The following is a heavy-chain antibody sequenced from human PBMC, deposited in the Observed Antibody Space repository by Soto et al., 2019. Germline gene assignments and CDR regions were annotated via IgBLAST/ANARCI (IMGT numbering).Heavy chain of an antibody. D-gene: IGHD3-3*02. CDR3: ARSLFLASTDTEPFDY. Sequence: EVQLLESGGGLVQPGGSLVLSCAASRFTFSSYAMSWVRQAPGKGLEWVSSISGGGNDAYYADSVKGRFTISRDNSQNTLYLQMSSLRPDDTAVYYCARSLFLASTDTEPFDYWAREPWSPSPQ. J-gene: IGHJ4*02. CDR1: RFTFSSYA. CDR2: ISGGGNDA. V-gene: IGHV3-23*01.